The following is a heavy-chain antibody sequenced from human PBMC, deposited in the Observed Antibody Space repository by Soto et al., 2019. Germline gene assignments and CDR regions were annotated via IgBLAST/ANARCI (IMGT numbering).Heavy chain of an antibody. CDR3: ARDGYDGSGSPYPAY. V-gene: IGHV4-39*02. J-gene: IGHJ4*02. Sequence: PSETLSLTCIVSGGSIRSGSYYWGWIRQPPGKGLEWIGSIYDSGSTYYNVSLKSRVTIEVDTSKSQFSLKLTSVTAADTAVYYCARDGYDGSGSPYPAYWGPGTQVTVSS. CDR2: IYDSGST. D-gene: IGHD3-10*01. CDR1: GGSIRSGSYY.